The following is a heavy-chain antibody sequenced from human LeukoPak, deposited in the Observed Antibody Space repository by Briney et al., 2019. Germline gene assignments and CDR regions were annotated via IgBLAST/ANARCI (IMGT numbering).Heavy chain of an antibody. CDR1: GXPISSYY. CDR3: ARAYYDSSGYDYSRAYYFDY. J-gene: IGHJ4*02. D-gene: IGHD3-22*01. CDR2: INHSGST. V-gene: IGHV4-34*01. Sequence: PSETLSLTCTVSGXPISSYYWSWIRQPPGKGLEWIAEINHSGSTNYNPSLRSRVTISVDTSKNQFSLKLSSVTAADTAVYYCARAYYDSSGYDYSRAYYFDYWGQGTLVTVSS.